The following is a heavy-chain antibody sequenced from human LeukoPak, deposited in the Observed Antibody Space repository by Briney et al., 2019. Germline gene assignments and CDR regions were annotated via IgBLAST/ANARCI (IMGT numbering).Heavy chain of an antibody. CDR1: GFAFGSEA. V-gene: IGHV3-23*01. CDR2: ISPGGGTT. Sequence: GGSLRLSCAVSGFAFGSEAMSWVRQSPARGLEWVASISPGGGTTYYADSVKGRFTISRDNSKNTLYLQMNSLRAEDTAEYYCAKVPGRITMVRGAVYFDYWGQGTLVTVSS. D-gene: IGHD3-10*01. J-gene: IGHJ4*02. CDR3: AKVPGRITMVRGAVYFDY.